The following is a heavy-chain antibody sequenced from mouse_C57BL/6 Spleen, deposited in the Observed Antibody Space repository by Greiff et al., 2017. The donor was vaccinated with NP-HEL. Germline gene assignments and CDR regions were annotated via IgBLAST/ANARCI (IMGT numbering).Heavy chain of an antibody. Sequence: EVKLMESGGGLVKPGGSLKLSCAASGFTFSSYAMSWVRQTPEKRLEWVATISDGGSYTYYPDNVQGRFTISRDNAKNNLYLQMSHLKSEDTAMYYCARDDSKAGYYAMDYWGQGTSVTVSS. V-gene: IGHV5-4*01. CDR1: GFTFSSYA. CDR2: ISDGGSYT. J-gene: IGHJ4*01. D-gene: IGHD2-5*01. CDR3: ARDDSKAGYYAMDY.